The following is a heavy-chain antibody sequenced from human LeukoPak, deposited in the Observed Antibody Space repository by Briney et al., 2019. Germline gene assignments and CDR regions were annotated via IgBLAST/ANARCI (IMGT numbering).Heavy chain of an antibody. V-gene: IGHV4-34*01. Sequence: PSETLSLTCAVYGGSFSGYYWSWIRQPPGKGLEWIGEINHSGGTNYIPSLKSRVTISVDTSKNQFSLKLSSVTAADTAVYYCARRPPGYYYYMDVWGKGTTVTVSS. CDR3: ARRPPGYYYYMDV. CDR1: GGSFSGYY. J-gene: IGHJ6*03. CDR2: INHSGGT.